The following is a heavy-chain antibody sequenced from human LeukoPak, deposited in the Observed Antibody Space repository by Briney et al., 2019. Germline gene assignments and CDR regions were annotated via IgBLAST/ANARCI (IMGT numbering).Heavy chain of an antibody. J-gene: IGHJ4*02. V-gene: IGHV3-7*01. D-gene: IGHD5-24*01. CDR1: GFTFSSYA. CDR3: ARSYDGYVRSFDY. Sequence: PGACLTPSRAPAGFTFSSYATSSVRHAPGEGLGCVASIKEDGSEKSYMDSVKGRFTISRDNAKNSLYLQMNSLRAEDTAVYYCARSYDGYVRSFDYWGQGALVTVSS. CDR2: IKEDGSEK.